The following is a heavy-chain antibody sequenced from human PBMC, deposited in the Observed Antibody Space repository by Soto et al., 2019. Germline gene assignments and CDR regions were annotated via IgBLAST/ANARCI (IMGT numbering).Heavy chain of an antibody. CDR2: ISYDGSGK. CDR1: GFPFTSYG. V-gene: IGHV3-30*03. D-gene: IGHD6-25*01. CDR3: IGGQNHFDY. J-gene: IGHJ4*02. Sequence: QVQLVESGGGVVQPARSLRLSCAASGFPFTSYGMHWVREVPDKGLEWVAIISYDGSGKNCADSEKGRFTISRDNSKNNLKLKMSNPNPETRAWYYCIGGQNHFDYSGQGTLVIESS.